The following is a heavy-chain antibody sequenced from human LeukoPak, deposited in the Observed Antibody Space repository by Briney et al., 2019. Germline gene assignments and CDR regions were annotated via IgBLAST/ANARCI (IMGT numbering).Heavy chain of an antibody. CDR2: IYYSGST. D-gene: IGHD3-10*01. CDR1: GGSLSSYY. CDR3: AGARVYGSGSYSSYYYYGMDV. V-gene: IGHV4-59*01. J-gene: IGHJ6*02. Sequence: SETLSLTCTVSGGSLSSYYWSWIRQPPGKGLEWIGYIYYSGSTNYNPSLKSRVTISVDTSKNQFSLKLSSVTAADTAVYYCAGARVYGSGSYSSYYYYGMDVWGQGTTVTVSS.